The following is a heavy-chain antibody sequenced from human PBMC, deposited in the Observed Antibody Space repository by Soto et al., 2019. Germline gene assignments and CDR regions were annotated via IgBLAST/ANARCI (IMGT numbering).Heavy chain of an antibody. D-gene: IGHD3-10*01. V-gene: IGHV4-31*03. CDR2: IYYSGST. Sequence: QVQLQESGPGLVKPSQTLSLTCTVSGGSISSGGYYWNWIRQHPGKGLEWIGYIYYSGSTYYNPSLTSRGSISIDTSQNQVSLKLSSVTAADTAVYYCARQNPPGYYYYAMDVWGHGTTVTVAS. J-gene: IGHJ6*02. CDR3: ARQNPPGYYYYAMDV. CDR1: GGSISSGGYY.